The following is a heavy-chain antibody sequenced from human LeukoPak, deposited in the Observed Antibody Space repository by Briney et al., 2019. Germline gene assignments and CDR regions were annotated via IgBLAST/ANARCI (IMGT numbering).Heavy chain of an antibody. CDR3: ARDQVASYFDY. Sequence: PGGSLRLSCAASGFTFSSYWMSWVRQAQGKGLEWVANIKQDGSEKYYVDSVKGRFTISRDNAKNSLYLQMNSLRAEDTAVYYCARDQVASYFDYWGQGTLVTVSS. D-gene: IGHD2-15*01. V-gene: IGHV3-7*01. J-gene: IGHJ4*02. CDR2: IKQDGSEK. CDR1: GFTFSSYW.